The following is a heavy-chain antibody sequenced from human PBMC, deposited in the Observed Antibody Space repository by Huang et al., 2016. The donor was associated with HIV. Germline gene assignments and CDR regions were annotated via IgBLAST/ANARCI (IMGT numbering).Heavy chain of an antibody. Sequence: QLLLQESGPGLEKPSEALALTCAVSGGSIRSSDYHWGWIRQPPGKGLEWIGSICEKGSTHYSPSLKSRVNIAVDTSKNLFFLTLTSMTAADTAVYYCARHREGPVAYYSGWGSHLNYMDVWGRGRTVVVSS. CDR3: ARHREGPVAYYSGWGSHLNYMDV. V-gene: IGHV4-39*01. CDR2: ICEKGST. J-gene: IGHJ6*03. CDR1: GGSIRSSDYH. D-gene: IGHD3-10*01.